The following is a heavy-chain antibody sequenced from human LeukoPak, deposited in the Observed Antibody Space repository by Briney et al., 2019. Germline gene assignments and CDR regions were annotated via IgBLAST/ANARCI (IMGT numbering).Heavy chain of an antibody. CDR2: IRYDGSNK. J-gene: IGHJ5*02. Sequence: GGSLRLSCAASGFTFSSYWMSWVRQAPGKGLEWVAFIRYDGSNKYYADSVKGRFTISRDNSKNTLYLQMNSLRAEDTAVYYCAGGYSYGTNWFDPWGQGTLVTVSS. CDR1: GFTFSSYW. V-gene: IGHV3-30*02. CDR3: AGGYSYGTNWFDP. D-gene: IGHD5-12*01.